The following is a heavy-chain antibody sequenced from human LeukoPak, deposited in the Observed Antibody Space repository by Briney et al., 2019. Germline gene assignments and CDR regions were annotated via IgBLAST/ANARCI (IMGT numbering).Heavy chain of an antibody. CDR1: GFTFSTYA. Sequence: GGSLRLSCAASGFTFSTYAIHWVRQSPGEGLEWVAVISDDGSRKYYADSVKGRFTISRDNSKNTLYVQVNSLGTEDTAAYYCAKGSYYDSSGSFYFDYWGQGTLATVSS. CDR2: ISDDGSRK. D-gene: IGHD3-22*01. CDR3: AKGSYYDSSGSFYFDY. J-gene: IGHJ4*02. V-gene: IGHV3-30-3*01.